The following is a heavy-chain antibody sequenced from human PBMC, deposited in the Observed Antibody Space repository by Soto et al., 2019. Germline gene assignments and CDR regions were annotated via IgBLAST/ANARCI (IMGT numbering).Heavy chain of an antibody. CDR2: TIPIFGTA. CDR3: ARDGGRHSGGMDY. D-gene: IGHD1-26*01. CDR1: GGTFSSYS. J-gene: IGHJ4*02. Sequence: QVQLVQSGAEVTKPGSSVKVSCKASGGTFSSYSINWVRQAHGQGLEWMGETIPIFGTANYAQKFQGRVTITADESTSTAYMELSSLRSEDTAVYYCARDGGRHSGGMDYWGQGTLVTVSS. V-gene: IGHV1-69*01.